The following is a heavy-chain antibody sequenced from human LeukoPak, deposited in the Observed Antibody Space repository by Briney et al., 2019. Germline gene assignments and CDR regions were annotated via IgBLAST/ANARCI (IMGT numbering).Heavy chain of an antibody. V-gene: IGHV5-51*01. D-gene: IGHD6-13*01. CDR1: GYSFTSYW. CDR3: ARGQQLPQSDFDY. Sequence: GASLKISCKGSGYSFTSYWIGWVRQMPGKGLEWMGIIYPGDSDTRYSPSFQGQVTISADKSISTAYLQWSSLKASDTAMYYCARGQQLPQSDFDYWGQGTLVTVSS. J-gene: IGHJ4*02. CDR2: IYPGDSDT.